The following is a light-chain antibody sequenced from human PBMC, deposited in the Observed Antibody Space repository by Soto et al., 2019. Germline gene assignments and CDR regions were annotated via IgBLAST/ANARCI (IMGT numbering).Light chain of an antibody. J-gene: IGKJ1*01. CDR1: QSVSSK. Sequence: EIVMTQSPDTLSVSPGERATLSCRASQSVSSKLAWYQQKPGQTPRLLIYDGSTRVTGIPARFSRSGSGTESTLNISSLQSEDFAVYYCQQYNNWPPWTFGQGTTVEIK. V-gene: IGKV3-15*01. CDR3: QQYNNWPPWT. CDR2: DGS.